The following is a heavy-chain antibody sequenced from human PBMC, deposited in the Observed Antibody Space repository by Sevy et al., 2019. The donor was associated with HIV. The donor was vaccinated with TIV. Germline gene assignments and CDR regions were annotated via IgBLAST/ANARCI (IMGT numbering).Heavy chain of an antibody. CDR1: GGSISSGDYY. V-gene: IGHV4-30-4*01. J-gene: IGHJ6*02. Sequence: SETLSLTCTVSGGSISSGDYYWAWIRQPPGKGLEWLGYIHYSGSTSYSPSLRSRVTISADTSKSQFSLRLTSVTAADSAVYYCARANYGSGRFLPYYYYYAMDVWGQGITVTVSS. D-gene: IGHD3-10*01. CDR3: ARANYGSGRFLPYYYYYAMDV. CDR2: IHYSGST.